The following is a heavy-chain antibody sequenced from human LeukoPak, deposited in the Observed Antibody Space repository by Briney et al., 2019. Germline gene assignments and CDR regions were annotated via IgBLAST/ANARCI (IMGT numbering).Heavy chain of an antibody. CDR3: TRGHLAYWSFDL. J-gene: IGHJ2*01. V-gene: IGHV6-1*01. CDR1: GDSVSSNRAA. Sequence: SQTLSLTCDISGDSVSSNRAAWNWIRQSPSRGLERLGRTYYRSKWYNDYAVSVKSRISINPDTFKNQFSLQLNSVTPEDTAVYYCTRGHLAYWSFDLWGRGTLVTVSS. CDR2: TYYRSKWYN.